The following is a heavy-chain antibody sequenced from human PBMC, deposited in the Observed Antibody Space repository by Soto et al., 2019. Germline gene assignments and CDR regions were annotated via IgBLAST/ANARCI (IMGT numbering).Heavy chain of an antibody. J-gene: IGHJ6*02. CDR3: ARLSTMIVVVPIRYGMDV. D-gene: IGHD3-22*01. V-gene: IGHV1-18*01. CDR2: ISAYNGNT. Sequence: QVQLVQSGAEVKKPGASVKVSCKASGYTFTSYGISWVRQAPGQGLEWMGWISAYNGNTNYAQKLQGRVTMTTDTSTSTAYMELGGLRSDDTAVYYCARLSTMIVVVPIRYGMDVWGQGTTVTVSS. CDR1: GYTFTSYG.